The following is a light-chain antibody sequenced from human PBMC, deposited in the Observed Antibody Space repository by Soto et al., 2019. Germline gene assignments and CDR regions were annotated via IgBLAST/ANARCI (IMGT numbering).Light chain of an antibody. J-gene: IGLJ2*01. Sequence: QSALTQPASVSGSPGQSITISCTGTSSDVGGYNLVSWYQQHPGKPPKLIIYHDTQRPSGVSDRFSASKSGNTAFLTISGHPNEEDAYYCCCSYAGSYTLILGGGTKVTVL. CDR1: SSDVGGYNL. CDR2: HDT. CDR3: CSYAGSYTLI. V-gene: IGLV2-23*01.